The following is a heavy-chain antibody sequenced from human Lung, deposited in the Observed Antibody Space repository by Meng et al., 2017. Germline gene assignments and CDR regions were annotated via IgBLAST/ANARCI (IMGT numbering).Heavy chain of an antibody. CDR2: INPKSGDT. V-gene: IGHV1-2*06. Sequence: QVGPVHAGPEGKRPGASVKVSCKRSGYHFPGYSIHWVRRAPGQGLEWMGRINPKSGDTHYAQKFQARVTMTGDTSISTAYMELSGLRSDDTAMYYCARDEDISAAGNLFGDYWGQGTLVTVSS. J-gene: IGHJ4*02. D-gene: IGHD6-25*01. CDR1: GYHFPGYS. CDR3: ARDEDISAAGNLFGDY.